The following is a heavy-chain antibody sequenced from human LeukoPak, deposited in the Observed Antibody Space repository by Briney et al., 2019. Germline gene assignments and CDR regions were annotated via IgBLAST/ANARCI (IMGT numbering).Heavy chain of an antibody. CDR3: ARLYDSSGYTNWLDP. V-gene: IGHV4-59*11. J-gene: IGHJ5*02. CDR2: IYYSGSS. Sequence: SETLSLTCTVSGGSISSHYWSWIRQPPGKGLEWIGYIYYSGSSKYNPSLKSRVTISVDTSKNQFSLKLSSVAAADTAVYYCARLYDSSGYTNWLDPWGQGTLVTVSS. D-gene: IGHD3-22*01. CDR1: GGSISSHY.